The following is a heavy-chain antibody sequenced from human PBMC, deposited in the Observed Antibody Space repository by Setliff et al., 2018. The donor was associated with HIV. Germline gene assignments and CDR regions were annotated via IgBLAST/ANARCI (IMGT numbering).Heavy chain of an antibody. J-gene: IGHJ4*02. D-gene: IGHD2-15*01. CDR3: ARDPPRKLEVVGPFDY. CDR1: GSTFSSYG. CDR2: IWYDGDTE. Sequence: PGGSLRLSCAASGSTFSSYGMHWVRQAPGKGLEWVAIIWYDGDTEYYADSVKGRFSISRDNSKNSLYLQMNSLRAEDTAVYYCARDPPRKLEVVGPFDYWGQGTLVTVSS. V-gene: IGHV3-33*01.